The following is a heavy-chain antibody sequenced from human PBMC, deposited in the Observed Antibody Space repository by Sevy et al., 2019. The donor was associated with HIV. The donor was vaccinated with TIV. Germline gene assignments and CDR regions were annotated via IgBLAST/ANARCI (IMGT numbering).Heavy chain of an antibody. CDR3: AGGGGLDC. D-gene: IGHD3-16*01. CDR2: IRPDGSDK. Sequence: GGSLRLSCAASGFTFSPYWMTWVRQAPGKGLEWVANIRPDGSDKYYVDSVKGRFTISRDNAKNSLYLQMNGLRADDTAMYYCAGGGGLDCWGQGALVTVSS. CDR1: GFTFSPYW. V-gene: IGHV3-7*04. J-gene: IGHJ4*02.